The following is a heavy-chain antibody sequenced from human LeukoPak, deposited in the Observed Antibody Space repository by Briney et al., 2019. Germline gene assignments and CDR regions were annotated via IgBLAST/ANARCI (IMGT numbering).Heavy chain of an antibody. J-gene: IGHJ4*02. CDR3: ARCSSGGSCYVVE. Sequence: SEILSLTCTVSGGSISTYYWSWIRQPPGKGLEWIGYIYYDGSTIYNPSLKSRVTISVDTSKNQFSLKLSSVTAADTAVYYCARCSSGGSCYVVEWGQGALVTVSS. CDR1: GGSISTYY. D-gene: IGHD2-15*01. V-gene: IGHV4-59*01. CDR2: IYYDGST.